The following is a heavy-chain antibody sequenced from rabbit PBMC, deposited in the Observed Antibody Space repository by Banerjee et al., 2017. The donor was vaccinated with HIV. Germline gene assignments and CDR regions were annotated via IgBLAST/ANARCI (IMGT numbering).Heavy chain of an antibody. CDR1: GFDLSSGYD. CDR3: ARNTGITDYNL. D-gene: IGHD7-1*01. CDR2: ITSSGYT. Sequence: QEQLEESGGGLVKPGASLTLTCKASGFDLSSGYDMCWVRQAPGKGLEWIACITSSGYTAYASWAKGRFTISKTSSTTVTLQMTSLTAADTATYFCARNTGITDYNLWGQGTLVTVS. V-gene: IGHV1S45*01. J-gene: IGHJ4*01.